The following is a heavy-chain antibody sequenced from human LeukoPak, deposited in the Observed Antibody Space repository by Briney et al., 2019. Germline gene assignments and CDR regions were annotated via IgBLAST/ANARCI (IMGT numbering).Heavy chain of an antibody. CDR3: ARQSGDFDY. CDR1: GYSMSSVYY. J-gene: IGHJ4*02. V-gene: IGHV4-38-2*01. CDR2: IYHSGST. D-gene: IGHD4-17*01. Sequence: PSETLSLTCAVSGYSMSSVYYWGWIRQPPGKGLEWIGSIYHSGSTYYNPSLKSRVTISVDTSKNQFSLKLRSVTAADTAVYYCARQSGDFDYWGQGTLVTVSS.